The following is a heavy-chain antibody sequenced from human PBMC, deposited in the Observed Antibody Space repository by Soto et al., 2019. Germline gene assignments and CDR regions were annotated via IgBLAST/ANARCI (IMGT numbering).Heavy chain of an antibody. J-gene: IGHJ6*02. CDR1: GCTFSSYA. V-gene: IGHV1-69*13. CDR2: IIPIFGTA. Sequence: SVKVSCKASGCTFSSYAISWVRQAPGQGLEWMGGIIPIFGTANYAQKFQGRVTITADGSTSTAYMELSSLRSEDTAVYYCARAQSSYYYDRSGYPWREYFGVDAWGQGITVTVSS. D-gene: IGHD3-22*01. CDR3: ARAQSSYYYDRSGYPWREYFGVDA.